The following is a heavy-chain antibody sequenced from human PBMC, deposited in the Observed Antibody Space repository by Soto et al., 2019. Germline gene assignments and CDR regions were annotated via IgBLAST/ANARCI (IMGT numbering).Heavy chain of an antibody. V-gene: IGHV3-30*18. CDR1: GFTFSSYG. D-gene: IGHD3-3*01. J-gene: IGHJ6*02. CDR3: AKDRAIFGVVSYYGMDV. CDR2: ISYDGSNK. Sequence: PGGSLRLSCAASGFTFSSYGMHWVRQAPGKGLEWVAVISYDGSNKYYADSVKGRFTISRDNSKNTLYLQMNSLRAEGTAVYYCAKDRAIFGVVSYYGMDVWGQGTTVTVSS.